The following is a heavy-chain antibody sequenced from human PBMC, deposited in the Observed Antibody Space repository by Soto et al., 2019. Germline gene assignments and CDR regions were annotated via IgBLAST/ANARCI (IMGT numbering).Heavy chain of an antibody. D-gene: IGHD6-19*01. Sequence: SETLSLTCSVCGGSISSYYWSWIRQPPGKGLEWIWYIYYSGSTNYTPSLKSRVTISVDTSKNHFSLKLSSVTAADTAVYYCARYSYSSGWTDFDYWGQGTLVTVSS. CDR1: GGSISSYY. J-gene: IGHJ4*02. CDR2: IYYSGST. V-gene: IGHV4-59*01. CDR3: ARYSYSSGWTDFDY.